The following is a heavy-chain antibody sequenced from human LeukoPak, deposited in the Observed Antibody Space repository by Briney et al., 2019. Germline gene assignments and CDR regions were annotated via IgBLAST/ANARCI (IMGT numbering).Heavy chain of an antibody. V-gene: IGHV4-39*01. Sequence: PSETLSLTCTVSGGSISSSSYYWGWIRQPPGKGLEYIGSIYYSGSTYYNPSLKSRVTISVDTSKNEFSLKLSSVTAADTAVYYCARRTGWYYLDYWGQGTLVTVSS. J-gene: IGHJ4*02. D-gene: IGHD6-19*01. CDR1: GGSISSSSYY. CDR3: ARRTGWYYLDY. CDR2: IYYSGST.